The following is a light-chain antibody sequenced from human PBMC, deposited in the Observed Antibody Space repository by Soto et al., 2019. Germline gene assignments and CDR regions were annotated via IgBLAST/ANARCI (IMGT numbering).Light chain of an antibody. CDR2: WAS. CDR3: QQYNSYPYT. Sequence: DIVMTQSPDSLTVSLCGRATINCRSSQSVLYSSNNNNYLAWYRQKPGQPPKLLIYWASTRESGVPDRFSGSGSGTDFTLTISSLQPDDFATYYCQQYNSYPYTFGQGTKVDIK. CDR1: QSVLYSSNNNNY. V-gene: IGKV4-1*01. J-gene: IGKJ2*01.